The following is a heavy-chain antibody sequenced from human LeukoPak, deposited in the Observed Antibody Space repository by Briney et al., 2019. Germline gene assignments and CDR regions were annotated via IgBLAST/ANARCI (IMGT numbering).Heavy chain of an antibody. CDR2: ISWNSGSI. CDR3: AKESRYYYGMDV. D-gene: IGHD2-2*01. V-gene: IGHV3-9*01. CDR1: GFTFDDYA. Sequence: PGGSLRLSCAASGFTFDDYAIHWVRQAPGKGLEWVSGISWNSGSIGYADSVKGRFTISRDNAKNSLYLQMNSLRAEDTALYYCAKESRYYYGMDVWGQGTTVTVSS. J-gene: IGHJ6*02.